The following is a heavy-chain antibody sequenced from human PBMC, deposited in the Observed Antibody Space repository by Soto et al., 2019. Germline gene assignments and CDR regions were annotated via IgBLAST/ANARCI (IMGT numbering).Heavy chain of an antibody. D-gene: IGHD6-13*01. V-gene: IGHV4-31*03. CDR3: ARDRAGALYFDY. Sequence: QVQLQESGPGLVKPSQTLSLTCTVSGGSISSGGYYWSWIRQHPGKGLEWIGYIYYSGSTYYNPSLRSRVIISVDTSKNQVSLKLSSVTAADTAVYCCARDRAGALYFDYWGQGTLVTVSS. CDR1: GGSISSGGYY. J-gene: IGHJ4*02. CDR2: IYYSGST.